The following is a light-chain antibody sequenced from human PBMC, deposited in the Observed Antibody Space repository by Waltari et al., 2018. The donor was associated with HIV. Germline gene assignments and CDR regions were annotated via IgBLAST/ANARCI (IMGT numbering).Light chain of an antibody. Sequence: IVLTQSPGTLSLSPGERATLSCRASQSVNNRYIAWYQQKPGQTPRLLMYGASSRATDIPDRFSGSGSGTDFTLTISRLEPEDFAVYYCQQYDTPPFTFGPGTKVDIK. V-gene: IGKV3-20*01. CDR2: GAS. J-gene: IGKJ3*01. CDR3: QQYDTPPFT. CDR1: QSVNNRY.